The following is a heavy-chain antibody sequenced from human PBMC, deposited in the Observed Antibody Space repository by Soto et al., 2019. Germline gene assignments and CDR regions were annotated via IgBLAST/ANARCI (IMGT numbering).Heavy chain of an antibody. CDR1: GGSFSGYY. Sequence: QVQLQQWGAGLLKPSETLSLTCAVYGGSFSGYYWSWIRQPPGKGLEGIGEINHRGSTHHNPSLESRVTIPVAPSKTQFSVGLGSGPAADTTVYYWGGEGGLGVRGVIINYYYYYMDVWGKGTTVTVSS. V-gene: IGHV4-34*01. CDR3: GGEGGLGVRGVIINYYYYYMDV. J-gene: IGHJ6*03. D-gene: IGHD3-10*01. CDR2: INHRGST.